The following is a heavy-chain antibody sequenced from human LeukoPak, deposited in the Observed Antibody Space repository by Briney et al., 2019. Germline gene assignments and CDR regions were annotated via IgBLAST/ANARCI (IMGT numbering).Heavy chain of an antibody. CDR1: GFTFSSYA. D-gene: IGHD2-21*02. CDR3: AKAVVTAIDYYYYMDV. V-gene: IGHV3-30*01. Sequence: QSGGSLRLSCAASGFTFSSYAMHWVRQAPGKGLEWVAVISYDGSNKYYVDSVKGRFTISRDNSKNTLYLQMNSLRAEDTAVYYCAKAVVTAIDYYYYMDVWGKGTTVTVSS. CDR2: ISYDGSNK. J-gene: IGHJ6*03.